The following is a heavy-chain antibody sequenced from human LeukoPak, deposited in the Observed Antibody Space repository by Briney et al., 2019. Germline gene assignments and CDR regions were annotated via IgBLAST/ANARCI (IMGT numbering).Heavy chain of an antibody. V-gene: IGHV3-23*01. CDR2: ISGGGGST. Sequence: GGSLRLSCAASGFTFSSYAMTWVRQAPGKGLEWVSDISGGGGSTYYADSVKGRFTISRDNSKNTLYLQINSLRAEDTAVYYCAKRTPNVGFDYWGQGTLVTVSS. J-gene: IGHJ4*02. CDR1: GFTFSSYA. D-gene: IGHD2-8*01. CDR3: AKRTPNVGFDY.